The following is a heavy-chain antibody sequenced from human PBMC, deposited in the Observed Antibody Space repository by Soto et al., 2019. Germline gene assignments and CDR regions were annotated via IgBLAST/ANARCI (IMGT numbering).Heavy chain of an antibody. CDR1: GGSLSSHY. V-gene: IGHV4-59*11. CDR3: ATVAMTSPKVFDY. Sequence: QVQLQESGPGLVKPSETLSLTCTVSGGSLSSHYWSWIRQSPGKGLEWIGYIYFTGYTNYNPSLKNRVTMSVDKSKSPFSLSLNSVTAADTAVYYCATVAMTSPKVFDYWGQGTLVSVSS. D-gene: IGHD2-15*01. CDR2: IYFTGYT. J-gene: IGHJ4*02.